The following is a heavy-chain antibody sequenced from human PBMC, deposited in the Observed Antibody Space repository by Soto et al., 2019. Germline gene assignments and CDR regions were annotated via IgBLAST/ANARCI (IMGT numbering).Heavy chain of an antibody. J-gene: IGHJ4*02. CDR1: GYSFAGYW. CDR3: ARQIYDSDTGPNFQYYFDS. V-gene: IGHV5-10-1*01. CDR2: IDPSDSQT. Sequence: PGDSLKISCMGSGYSFAGYWITWVRQKPGKGLEWMGRIDPSDSQTYYSPSFRGHVTISVTKSITTVFLQWSSLRASDTAMYYCARQIYDSDTGPNFQYYFDSWGQGTPVTVSS. D-gene: IGHD3-22*01.